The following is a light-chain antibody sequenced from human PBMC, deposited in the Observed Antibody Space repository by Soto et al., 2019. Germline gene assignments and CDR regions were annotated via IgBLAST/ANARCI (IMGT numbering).Light chain of an antibody. CDR1: QTISSDY. J-gene: IGKJ1*01. Sequence: EILLTQSPGTLSLSPGERATLSCRASQTISSDYLAWYQQKPGQAPRLLIFGAATRAADIPDRFSGSGSGTDFTLTISNLQPDDFATYYCQQYTSYSLTFGQGTKVDIK. CDR2: GAA. CDR3: QQYTSYSLT. V-gene: IGKV3-20*01.